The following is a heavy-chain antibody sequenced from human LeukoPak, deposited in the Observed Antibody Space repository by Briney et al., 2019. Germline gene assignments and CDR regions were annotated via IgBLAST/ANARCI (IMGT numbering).Heavy chain of an antibody. Sequence: PGRSLRLSCAASGFTFSSYGMHWVRQAPGKGLEWGAVIWYDGSNKYYADSVKGRFTISRDNSKNTLYLQMNSLRAEDTAVYYCARDMGDIVVVPAAPHGMDVWGKGTTVTVSS. CDR1: GFTFSSYG. J-gene: IGHJ6*04. CDR3: ARDMGDIVVVPAAPHGMDV. V-gene: IGHV3-33*01. CDR2: IWYDGSNK. D-gene: IGHD2-2*01.